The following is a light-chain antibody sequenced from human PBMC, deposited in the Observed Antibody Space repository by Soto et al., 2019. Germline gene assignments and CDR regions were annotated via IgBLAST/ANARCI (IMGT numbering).Light chain of an antibody. CDR3: QNYDSAPNT. V-gene: IGKV1-27*01. J-gene: IGKJ2*01. CDR2: AAF. CDR1: QGINNH. Sequence: DIPMTQSPSSLSASVGDRVTITCRASQGINNHLAWYQQTPGKIPNLLIYAAFTLQSGVPSGFSGSGSGTDFTLTISGLQPEDVATYYCQNYDSAPNTFGQGTKREIK.